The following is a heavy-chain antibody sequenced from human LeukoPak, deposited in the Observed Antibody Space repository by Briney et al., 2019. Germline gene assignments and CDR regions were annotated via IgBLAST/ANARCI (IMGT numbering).Heavy chain of an antibody. CDR1: GGSISPNY. CDR3: ARGRLSDYTFWSGYKELGY. V-gene: IGHV4-59*01. D-gene: IGHD3-3*01. CDR2: IYYSGSS. Sequence: PSETLSLTCIVSGGSISPNYWTWIRQSPGKGLEWIGYIYYSGSSDYNPSLKSRVTFSLDSSKNQFSLNLTSVTAADTAVYYCARGRLSDYTFWSGYKELGYWGQGTLVTVSS. J-gene: IGHJ4*02.